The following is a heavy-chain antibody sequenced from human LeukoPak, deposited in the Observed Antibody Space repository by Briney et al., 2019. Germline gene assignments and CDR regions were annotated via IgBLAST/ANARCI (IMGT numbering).Heavy chain of an antibody. Sequence: GGSLRLSCAASGFSFSNYAMSWVRQAPGKGLEWVSAITDSGGDTYTADSVKGRFTISRDNSKNTLYMQMNSLRVEDTAVYYCASGSRYSRPYYFDYWGQGTLVTVSS. D-gene: IGHD2-21*01. J-gene: IGHJ4*02. CDR2: ITDSGGDT. V-gene: IGHV3-23*01. CDR3: ASGSRYSRPYYFDY. CDR1: GFSFSNYA.